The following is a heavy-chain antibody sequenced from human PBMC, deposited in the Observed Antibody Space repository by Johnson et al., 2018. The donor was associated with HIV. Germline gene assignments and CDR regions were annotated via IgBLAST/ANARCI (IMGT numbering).Heavy chain of an antibody. Sequence: VHLVESGGGVVQPGRSLRLSCAASGFTVSSNYMSWVRQAPGKGLEWVSLIYTGGSTYYADSVKGRFTISRDNSKNSLYLQMNSLRAEDTAVYYCARGLWPQRWAFDIWGQGTMVTVSS. D-gene: IGHD5-24*01. CDR3: ARGLWPQRWAFDI. J-gene: IGHJ3*02. CDR2: IYTGGST. V-gene: IGHV3-66*01. CDR1: GFTVSSNY.